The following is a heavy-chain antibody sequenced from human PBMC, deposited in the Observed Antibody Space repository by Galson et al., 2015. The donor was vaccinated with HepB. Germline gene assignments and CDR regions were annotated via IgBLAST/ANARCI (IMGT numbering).Heavy chain of an antibody. CDR2: IGSKAHNYAT. Sequence: SLRLSCAASGFTFSGSAIHWVRQASGRGLEWIGRIGSKAHNYATAYVASVSGRFTISRDDSKNTAFLQLNSLKTDDTAVYYCTRMGDLSGYSSLWGQGTLVTVSS. CDR3: TRMGDLSGYSSL. V-gene: IGHV3-73*01. D-gene: IGHD5-18*01. CDR1: GFTFSGSA. J-gene: IGHJ4*02.